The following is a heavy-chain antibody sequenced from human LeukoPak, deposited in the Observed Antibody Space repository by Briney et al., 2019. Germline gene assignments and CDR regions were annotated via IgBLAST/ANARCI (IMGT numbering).Heavy chain of an antibody. D-gene: IGHD5-12*01. CDR3: ARVKAGYSGYEPVDY. J-gene: IGHJ4*02. V-gene: IGHV3-74*01. Sequence: GGSLRLSCAASGFTFSSYWMHWVRQAPGKGLVWVSGINSDGSSTTYADSVKGRFTISRDHAKNTLYLQMNSLRAEDTAVYYCARVKAGYSGYEPVDYWSQGTLVTVSS. CDR2: INSDGSST. CDR1: GFTFSSYW.